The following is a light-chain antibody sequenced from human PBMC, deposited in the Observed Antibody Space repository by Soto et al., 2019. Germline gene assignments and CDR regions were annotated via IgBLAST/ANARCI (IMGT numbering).Light chain of an antibody. V-gene: IGKV3-15*01. Sequence: EIVMTQSPATLSVSPGERATFSCRASQSVSSNLAWYQHKPGQSPRLLISGASTGATGIPARFSGSGSGTEFTLTVSSLQSEDFAVYYCQHSGDFRLTFGRGTKVDIK. CDR1: QSVSSN. CDR3: QHSGDFRLT. J-gene: IGKJ1*01. CDR2: GAS.